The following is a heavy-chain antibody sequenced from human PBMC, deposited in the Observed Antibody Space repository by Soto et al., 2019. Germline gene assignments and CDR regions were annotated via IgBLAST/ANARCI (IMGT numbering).Heavy chain of an antibody. Sequence: PSETLSLTCTVSGGSISSYYWSWIRQPPGKGLEWIGYIYYSGSTNYNPSLKSRVTISVDTSKNQFSLKLSSVTAADTAVYYCARVRNRKQLVTWFDPWGQGTLVTVSS. V-gene: IGHV4-59*01. CDR3: ARVRNRKQLVTWFDP. J-gene: IGHJ5*02. CDR2: IYYSGST. D-gene: IGHD6-6*01. CDR1: GGSISSYY.